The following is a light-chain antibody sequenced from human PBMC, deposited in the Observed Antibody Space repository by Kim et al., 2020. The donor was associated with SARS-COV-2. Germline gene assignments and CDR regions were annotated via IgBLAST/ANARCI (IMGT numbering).Light chain of an antibody. CDR2: GNN. CDR3: QSYDSSLSGFYV. CDR1: ISIIGAGFD. V-gene: IGLV1-40*01. Sequence: VIIDCTVIISIIGAGFDVNWYQQFSGTAPKLPIYGNNNRPSGVSDRFSGSKSDTSASRAITGLQSDDEADYYCQSYDSSLSGFYVFGTGTKVTVL. J-gene: IGLJ1*01.